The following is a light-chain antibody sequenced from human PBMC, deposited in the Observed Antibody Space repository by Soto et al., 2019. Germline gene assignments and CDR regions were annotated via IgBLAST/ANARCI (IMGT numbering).Light chain of an antibody. Sequence: DIQSTQSPTSLSSSLVDRVTITCRASQGISNYLAWYQQKPGKVPKLLIYAASTLQSGVPSRFRGGGSGTEFTLTISSLQPEDVATYYCQNFDSAPQTFGQGTKVDI. CDR1: QGISNY. CDR2: AAS. CDR3: QNFDSAPQT. V-gene: IGKV1-27*01. J-gene: IGKJ1*01.